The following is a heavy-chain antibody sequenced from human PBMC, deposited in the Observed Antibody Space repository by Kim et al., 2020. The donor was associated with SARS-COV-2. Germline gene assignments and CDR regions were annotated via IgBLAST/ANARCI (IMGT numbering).Heavy chain of an antibody. V-gene: IGHV5-51*01. J-gene: IGHJ6*02. CDR2: IYPGDSDT. Sequence: GESLKISCKGSGYSFTSYWIGWVRQMPGKGLEWMGIIYPGDSDTRYSPSFQGQVTISADKSISTAYLQWSSLKASDTAMYYCARWYYYGSGSYSNYYYYYGMDVWGQGTTVTVSS. D-gene: IGHD3-10*01. CDR3: ARWYYYGSGSYSNYYYYYGMDV. CDR1: GYSFTSYW.